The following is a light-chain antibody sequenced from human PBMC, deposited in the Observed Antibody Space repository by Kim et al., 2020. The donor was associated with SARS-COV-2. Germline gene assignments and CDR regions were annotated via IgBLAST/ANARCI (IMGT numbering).Light chain of an antibody. V-gene: IGLV3-19*01. Sequence: ALGQTVRITCQGDSPRSYYASWYQQKPGQATALVIYGKNNRPSGIPDRFSGSSSGNTASLTITGDQAEDEADYYCNSRDSSGNRGVFGGGTKLTVL. J-gene: IGLJ2*01. CDR3: NSRDSSGNRGV. CDR2: GKN. CDR1: SPRSYY.